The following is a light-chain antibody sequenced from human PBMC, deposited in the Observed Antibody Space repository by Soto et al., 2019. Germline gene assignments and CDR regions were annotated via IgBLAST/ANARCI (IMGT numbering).Light chain of an antibody. CDR2: AAS. CDR3: QQSYSTPPEPT. Sequence: DIQMTQSPSSLSASVGDRVTITCRASHDSNNYLNWYQKKPGESPKLLIYAASNLQSRVPSRLSGSGTGTDFTVTISSLPPGHFATYYCQQSYSTPPEPTFGSGKKGHIK. CDR1: HDSNNY. V-gene: IGKV1-39*01. J-gene: IGKJ3*01.